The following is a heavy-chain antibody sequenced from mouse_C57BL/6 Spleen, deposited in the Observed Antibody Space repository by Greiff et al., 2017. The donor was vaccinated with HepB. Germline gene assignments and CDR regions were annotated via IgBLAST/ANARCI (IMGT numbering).Heavy chain of an antibody. V-gene: IGHV1-55*01. CDR3: ARLDGYSDYYAMDY. Sequence: QVQLKQPGAELVKPGASVKMSCKASGYTFTSYWITWVKQRPGQGLEWIGDIYPGSGSTNYNEKFKSKATLTVDTSSSTAYMQLSSLTSEDSAVYYCARLDGYSDYYAMDYWGQGTSVTVSS. J-gene: IGHJ4*01. CDR1: GYTFTSYW. CDR2: IYPGSGST. D-gene: IGHD2-3*01.